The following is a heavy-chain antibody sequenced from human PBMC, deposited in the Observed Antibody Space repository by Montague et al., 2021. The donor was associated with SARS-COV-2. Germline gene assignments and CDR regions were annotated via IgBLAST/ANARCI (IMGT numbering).Heavy chain of an antibody. D-gene: IGHD4-23*01. CDR1: GGSITGYC. V-gene: IGHV4-59*01. Sequence: SETLSLTCTVSGGSITGYCWSWLRRSPGKGLEWIAYIYDGGAVNYNPSLGSRVTISTDTSKSQLSLKVNSVTAADTAVYYCVRDHPYGGPRGAYDIWGQGTVVTVSS. J-gene: IGHJ3*02. CDR3: VRDHPYGGPRGAYDI. CDR2: IYDGGAV.